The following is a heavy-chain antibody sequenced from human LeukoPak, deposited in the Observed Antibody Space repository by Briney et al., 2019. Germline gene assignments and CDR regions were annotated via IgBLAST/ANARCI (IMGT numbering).Heavy chain of an antibody. CDR3: ASGYQVAWAYFDS. Sequence: GGSLRLSCAASGATFSSYAMHWVRQAPGQGLEWVAVISYDGANEYYADSVKGRFTISRDNSKNTVFQQMNSLRAEDTAVYYCASGYQVAWAYFDSWGQGTLVTVSS. CDR1: GATFSSYA. V-gene: IGHV3-30-3*01. CDR2: ISYDGANE. J-gene: IGHJ4*02. D-gene: IGHD6-13*01.